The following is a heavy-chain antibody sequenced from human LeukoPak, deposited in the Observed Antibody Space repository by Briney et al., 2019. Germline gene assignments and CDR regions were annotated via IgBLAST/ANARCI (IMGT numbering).Heavy chain of an antibody. D-gene: IGHD3-3*01. CDR3: ARGPAGYYDFWSGYYSFDY. V-gene: IGHV3-11*04. Sequence: GGSLRLSCAASGFTFSDYDMSWVRQAPGKGLEWVSYISSSSSTIYYADSVKGRFTISRDNAKNSLYLQMDSLRAEDTAVYYCARGPAGYYDFWSGYYSFDYWGQGTLVTVSS. CDR2: ISSSSSTI. J-gene: IGHJ4*02. CDR1: GFTFSDYD.